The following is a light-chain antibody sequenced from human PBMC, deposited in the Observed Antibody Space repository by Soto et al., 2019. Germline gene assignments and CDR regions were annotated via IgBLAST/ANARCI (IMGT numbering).Light chain of an antibody. V-gene: IGKV3-20*01. Sequence: EIVLTQSPGTLALSPRERATLSCRASQSVSSNYLTWYQQKRGQAPRLLIHGASSRATGIPDRFSGSGSGTDFPLTISMLEPEYFAVYYCQQYGSSPFTFGPGTKVGIK. CDR2: GAS. CDR1: QSVSSNY. CDR3: QQYGSSPFT. J-gene: IGKJ3*01.